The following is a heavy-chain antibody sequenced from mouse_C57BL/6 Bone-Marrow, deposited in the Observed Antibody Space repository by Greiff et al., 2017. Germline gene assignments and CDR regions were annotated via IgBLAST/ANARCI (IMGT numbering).Heavy chain of an antibody. CDR1: GFNIKDYY. J-gene: IGHJ1*03. D-gene: IGHD1-1*01. Sequence: EVKLMESGAELVKPGASVKLSCTASGFNIKDYYMHWVKQRTEQGLEGIGRIDPEDGETKYAPKFQGKATITADTSSNTAYLQLSSLTSEDTAVYYCASLYYGSSYGWYFDVWGTGTTVTVSS. V-gene: IGHV14-2*01. CDR2: IDPEDGET. CDR3: ASLYYGSSYGWYFDV.